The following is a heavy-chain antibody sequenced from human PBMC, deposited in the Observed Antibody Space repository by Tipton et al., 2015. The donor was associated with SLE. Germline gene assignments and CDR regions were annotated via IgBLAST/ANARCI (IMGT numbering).Heavy chain of an antibody. CDR1: GGSFSGYY. D-gene: IGHD2-2*01. V-gene: IGHV4-34*01. Sequence: TLSLTCAVYGGSFSGYYWSWIRQPPGKGLEWIGEINHSGSTNYNPSLKSRVTISVDTSKNQFSLKLSSVTAADTAVYYCARGVQLSPRAFDIWVQGTMVTVPS. CDR3: ARGVQLSPRAFDI. J-gene: IGHJ3*02. CDR2: INHSGST.